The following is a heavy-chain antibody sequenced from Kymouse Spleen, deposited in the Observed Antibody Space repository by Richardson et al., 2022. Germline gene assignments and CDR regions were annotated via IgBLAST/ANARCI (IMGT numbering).Heavy chain of an antibody. V-gene: IGHV4-4*02. D-gene: IGHD1-7*01. CDR2: IYHSGST. Sequence: QVQLQESGPGLVKPSGTLSLTCAVSGGSISSSNWWSWVRQPPGKGLEWIGEIYHSGSTNYNPSLKSRVTISVDKSKNQFSLKLSSVTAADTAVYYCAREGYNWNYEKNYYYYYGMDVWGQGTTVTVSS. CDR1: GGSISSSNW. J-gene: IGHJ6*02. CDR3: AREGYNWNYEKNYYYYYGMDV.